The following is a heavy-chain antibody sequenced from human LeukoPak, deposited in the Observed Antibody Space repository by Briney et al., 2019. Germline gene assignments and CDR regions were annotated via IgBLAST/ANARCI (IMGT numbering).Heavy chain of an antibody. V-gene: IGHV3-48*04. CDR3: ARDSEKQQLVRGDY. CDR2: ISSSGSTI. Sequence: GGSLRLSCAASGFTFSSYWMNWVRQAPGKGLEWVSYISSSGSTIYYADSVKGRFTISRDNAKNSLYLQMNSLRAEDTAVYYCARDSEKQQLVRGDYWGQGTLVTVSS. J-gene: IGHJ4*02. CDR1: GFTFSSYW. D-gene: IGHD6-13*01.